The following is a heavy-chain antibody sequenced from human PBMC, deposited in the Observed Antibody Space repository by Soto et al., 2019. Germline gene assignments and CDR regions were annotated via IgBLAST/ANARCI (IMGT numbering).Heavy chain of an antibody. D-gene: IGHD3-10*01. V-gene: IGHV3-9*01. CDR2: ISWDTKTI. J-gene: IGHJ6*02. CDR1: GFSFDDHA. Sequence: EVQLVESGGGLVQPGRSLRLSCAPSGFSFDDHAMHWVRQAPGKGLEWVSGISWDTKTIGYADSVKGRFTISRDNANNSLYLQMISLSPEDTALYYCAKAGGGLMGYYYGMDVWGQGTTVTVSS. CDR3: AKAGGGLMGYYYGMDV.